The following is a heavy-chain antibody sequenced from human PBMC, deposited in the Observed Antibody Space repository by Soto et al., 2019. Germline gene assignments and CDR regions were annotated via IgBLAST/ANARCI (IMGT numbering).Heavy chain of an antibody. J-gene: IGHJ4*02. CDR2: FDPEDGET. Sequence: ASVKVSCKVSGYTITGLSMHWVRQAPGKGLEWMGGFDPEDGETIYAQTFQGRITMTEDSSTDTAYMELSSVTSSDTAVYYCTSLNPYFDFWGQETPVTVSS. CDR3: TSLNPYFDF. CDR1: GYTITGLS. V-gene: IGHV1-24*01.